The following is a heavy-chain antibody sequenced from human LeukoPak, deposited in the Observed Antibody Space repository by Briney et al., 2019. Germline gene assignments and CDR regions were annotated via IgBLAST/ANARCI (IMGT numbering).Heavy chain of an antibody. CDR3: ARRPWGRSWRLNWFDP. V-gene: IGHV4-34*01. J-gene: IGHJ5*02. Sequence: SETLSLTCTVYGGSFSGYYWSWIRQPPGKGLEWIGEINHSGSTNYNPSLKSRVTISVDTSKNQFSLKLSSVTAADTAVYYCARRPWGRSWRLNWFDPWGQGTLVTVSS. CDR2: INHSGST. CDR1: GGSFSGYY. D-gene: IGHD6-13*01.